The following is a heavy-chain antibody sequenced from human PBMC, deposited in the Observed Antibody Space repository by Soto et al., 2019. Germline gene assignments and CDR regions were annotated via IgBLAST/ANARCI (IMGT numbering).Heavy chain of an antibody. D-gene: IGHD2-15*01. Sequence: AVKVACKCCGGSFSTNPISWLRQAPGQGLEWMGGTGSGTGPGNHAQKFQGRLKVTADKSTSTVYMELTNLSSEDTAVYYCARRDSGGFYRFFDSWGQGTLVTVSS. V-gene: IGHV1-69*06. CDR1: GGSFSTNP. CDR3: ARRDSGGFYRFFDS. CDR2: TGSGTGPG. J-gene: IGHJ4*02.